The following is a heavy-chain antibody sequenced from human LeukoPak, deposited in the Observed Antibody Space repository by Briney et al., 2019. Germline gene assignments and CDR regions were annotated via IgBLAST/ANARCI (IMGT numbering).Heavy chain of an antibody. J-gene: IGHJ5*02. CDR1: GFTFSSYS. V-gene: IGHV3-7*01. Sequence: PPGGSLRLSCAASGFTFSSYSMNWVRQAPGKGLEWVASIKDDGSEKYCVDSVKGRFTISRDNAKNSLYLQMNSLRAEDTAVYYCARGRLSPDPWGQGTLVTVSS. CDR2: IKDDGSEK. D-gene: IGHD6-6*01. CDR3: ARGRLSPDP.